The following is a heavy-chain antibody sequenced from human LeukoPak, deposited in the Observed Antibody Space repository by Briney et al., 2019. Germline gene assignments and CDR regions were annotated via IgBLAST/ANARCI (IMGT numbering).Heavy chain of an antibody. CDR2: IHYSGST. V-gene: IGHV4-59*01. Sequence: SETLSLTCAVSGGSINNYYWSWIRQPPGKGLEWIGYIHYSGSTNYNPSLRSRVTISVDMSKKQFSLKLRSVTAADTAVYYCARTEESGYSYDYFGYYYYMDVWGKGTTVTVSS. J-gene: IGHJ6*03. D-gene: IGHD5-18*01. CDR3: ARTEESGYSYDYFGYYYYMDV. CDR1: GGSINNYY.